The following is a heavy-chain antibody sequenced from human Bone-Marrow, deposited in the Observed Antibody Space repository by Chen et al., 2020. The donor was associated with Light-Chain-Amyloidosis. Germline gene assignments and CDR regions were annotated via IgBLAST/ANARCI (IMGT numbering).Heavy chain of an antibody. CDR1: GGSFSGYY. J-gene: IGHJ6*02. D-gene: IGHD2-15*01. CDR2: INHSGST. Sequence: XSETLSLTCAVYGGSFSGYYWSWIRQPPGKGLEWIGEINHSGSTNYNPSLKSRVTISXXXXXXXXXXXXXXXXXXXXXXXXXXXXSQKAATSYYYYYGMDVWGQGTTVTVSS. CDR3: XXXSQKAATSYYYYYGMDV. V-gene: IGHV4-34*01.